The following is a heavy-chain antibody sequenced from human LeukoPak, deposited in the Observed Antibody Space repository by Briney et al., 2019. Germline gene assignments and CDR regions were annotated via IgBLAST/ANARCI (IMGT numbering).Heavy chain of an antibody. V-gene: IGHV4-34*01. CDR3: ARGWEQQLAENQFDY. CDR2: INHSGST. J-gene: IGHJ4*02. Sequence: SETLSLTCAVYGGSFSGYYWSWIRQPPGKGLEWIGEINHSGSTNYNPSLKGRVTISVDTSKNQFSLKLSSVTAADTAVYYCARGWEQQLAENQFDYWGQGTLVTVSS. CDR1: GGSFSGYY. D-gene: IGHD6-13*01.